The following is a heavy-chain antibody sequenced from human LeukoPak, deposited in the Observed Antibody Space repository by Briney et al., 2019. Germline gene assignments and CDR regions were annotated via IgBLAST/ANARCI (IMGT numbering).Heavy chain of an antibody. D-gene: IGHD1-7*01. J-gene: IGHJ5*02. CDR3: ARDQRTGTSKFDP. V-gene: IGHV3-21*01. CDR2: ISSSSSYI. CDR1: GFTFSSYS. Sequence: GGSLRLSCAASGFTFSSYSMNWVRQAPGKGLEWVSSISSSSSYIYYADSVKGRFTISRDNAKSSLYLQMNSLRAEDTAVYYCARDQRTGTSKFDPWGQGTLVTVSS.